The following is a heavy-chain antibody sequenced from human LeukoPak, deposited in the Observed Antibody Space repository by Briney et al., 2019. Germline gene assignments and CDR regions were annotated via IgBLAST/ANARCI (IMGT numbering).Heavy chain of an antibody. CDR2: IYYSGST. D-gene: IGHD3-10*01. CDR1: GGSISSYY. J-gene: IGHJ4*02. Sequence: SETLSLTCTVSGGSISSYYWSWIRQPPGKGLEWIGYIYYSGSTNYNPSLKSRVTISVDTSKNQFSLKLSSVTAADTAVYYCARHFRPYGSGSYNPRFDYWGQGTLVTVSS. V-gene: IGHV4-59*08. CDR3: ARHFRPYGSGSYNPRFDY.